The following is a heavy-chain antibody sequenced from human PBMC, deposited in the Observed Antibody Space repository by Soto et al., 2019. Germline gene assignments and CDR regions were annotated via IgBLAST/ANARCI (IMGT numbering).Heavy chain of an antibody. J-gene: IGHJ6*02. CDR3: AREEGVAAAGYGMDV. CDR1: GFTFSSYS. CDR2: ISSSSSYI. D-gene: IGHD6-13*01. V-gene: IGHV3-21*01. Sequence: GGSLRLSCAASGFTFSSYSMNWVRQAPGKGLEWVSSISSSSSYIYYADSVKGRFTISRDNAKNSLYLQMNSLRAEDTAVYYCAREEGVAAAGYGMDVWGQGTTVTVSS.